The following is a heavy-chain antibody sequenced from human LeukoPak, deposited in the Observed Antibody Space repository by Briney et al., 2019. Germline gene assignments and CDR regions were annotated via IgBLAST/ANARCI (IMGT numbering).Heavy chain of an antibody. J-gene: IGHJ5*02. D-gene: IGHD3-10*01. CDR3: ARGGYYGSGNDFRFDP. V-gene: IGHV4-59*01. CDR2: IYYSGST. Sequence: SETLSLTCTVSGGSISGYYWSWIRQPPGKGLERIGYIYYSGSTNYNPSLKSRVTISVDTSKNQFSLKLSSVTAADTAVYYCARGGYYGSGNDFRFDPWGQGTLVTVSS. CDR1: GGSISGYY.